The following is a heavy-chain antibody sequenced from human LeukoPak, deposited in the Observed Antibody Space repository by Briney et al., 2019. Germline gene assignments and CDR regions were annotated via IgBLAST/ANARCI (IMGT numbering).Heavy chain of an antibody. D-gene: IGHD4-17*01. CDR2: INHSGST. V-gene: IGHV4-34*01. Sequence: SETPSLTCAVYGGSFSGYYWSWIRQPPGKGREWIGEINHSGSTNYNPSLKSRVTISVDTSKNQFSLKLSSVTAADTAVYYCARAYGDYDSWKDYYYYYYMDVWGKGTTVTVSS. CDR3: ARAYGDYDSWKDYYYYYYMDV. CDR1: GGSFSGYY. J-gene: IGHJ6*03.